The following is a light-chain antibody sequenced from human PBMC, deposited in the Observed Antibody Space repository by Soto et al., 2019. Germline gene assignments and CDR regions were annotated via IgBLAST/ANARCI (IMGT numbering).Light chain of an antibody. CDR3: QQYGTSPYT. J-gene: IGKJ2*01. Sequence: EIVLTQSPDTLSLSPGERGTLSCRASQSVSNTYLAWYQQKPGQAPRLLIYGASNRATGIPDRFSGSGSGTDFTITISRLEPEDFAVYYCQQYGTSPYTFGQGTKLEIK. CDR1: QSVSNTY. CDR2: GAS. V-gene: IGKV3-20*01.